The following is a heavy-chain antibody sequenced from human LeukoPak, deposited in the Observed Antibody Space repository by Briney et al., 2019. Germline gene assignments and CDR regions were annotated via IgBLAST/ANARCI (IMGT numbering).Heavy chain of an antibody. Sequence: GRSLRLSCAASGFTFSGYSTHWVRQTPGKGLGWVALISYDGSNKYYADSVKGRFTISRDNSKNTLYLQMNSLRAEDTAVYYCAKAPVAGRYYFDYWGQGTLVTVSS. CDR2: ISYDGSNK. CDR3: AKAPVAGRYYFDY. V-gene: IGHV3-30-3*01. CDR1: GFTFSGYS. D-gene: IGHD6-19*01. J-gene: IGHJ4*02.